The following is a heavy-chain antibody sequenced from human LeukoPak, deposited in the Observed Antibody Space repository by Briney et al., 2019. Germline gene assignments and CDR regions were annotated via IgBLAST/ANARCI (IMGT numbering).Heavy chain of an antibody. J-gene: IGHJ4*02. CDR1: GFTFTTYA. CDR3: AKGPRQQLVTRFDN. Sequence: PGGSLRLSCAASGFTFTTYAMSWVRQGPGKGLEWVSSISGGGGSTYYADSVKGRFTISRDNSKNTLYLHMSSLRADDTAVYYCAKGPRQQLVTRFDNWGQGTLVTVSS. D-gene: IGHD6-13*01. V-gene: IGHV3-23*01. CDR2: ISGGGGST.